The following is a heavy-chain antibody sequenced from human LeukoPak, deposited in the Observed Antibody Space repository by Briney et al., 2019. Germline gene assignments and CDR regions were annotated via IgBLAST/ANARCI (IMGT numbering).Heavy chain of an antibody. V-gene: IGHV3-21*04. Sequence: GGSLRLSCAASGFTFSTYTMNWVRQAPGKGLEWVSSITRSSSSIYYTDSVKGRFTISRDNAKNSLYLQMNSLRAEDTAVYYCARDGLPFDYWGQGTLVTVSS. J-gene: IGHJ4*02. CDR3: ARDGLPFDY. CDR1: GFTFSTYT. CDR2: ITRSSSSI.